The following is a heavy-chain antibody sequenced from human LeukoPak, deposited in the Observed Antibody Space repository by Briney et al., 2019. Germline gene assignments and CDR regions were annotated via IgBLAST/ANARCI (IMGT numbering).Heavy chain of an antibody. CDR3: ARDFVMSPPADYGCPLDY. CDR2: INPSGGST. D-gene: IGHD3-10*01. V-gene: IGHV1-46*01. CDR1: GYTFTSYY. J-gene: IGHJ4*02. Sequence: ASVKVSCKASGYTFTSYYMHWVRQAPGQGLEWMGIINPSGGSTSYAQKFQGRVTITRDISTSTVYMELSSLRPEDTAVYYFARDFVMSPPADYGCPLDYCGQGALVTASS.